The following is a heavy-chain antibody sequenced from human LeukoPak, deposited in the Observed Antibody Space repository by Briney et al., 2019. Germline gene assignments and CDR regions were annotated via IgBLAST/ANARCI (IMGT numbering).Heavy chain of an antibody. D-gene: IGHD2-21*02. J-gene: IGHJ5*02. CDR2: IIGSGGST. V-gene: IGHV3-23*01. Sequence: PGGSLRLSCAASGFTFNNYAMTWVRQAPGKGLEWVSTIIGSGGSTDYADSVKGWFTISRDNSKDTLFLQMDSLRVEDTAVYYCATFCSGGDCCSFAPWGQGTLVTVSS. CDR1: GFTFNNYA. CDR3: ATFCSGGDCCSFAP.